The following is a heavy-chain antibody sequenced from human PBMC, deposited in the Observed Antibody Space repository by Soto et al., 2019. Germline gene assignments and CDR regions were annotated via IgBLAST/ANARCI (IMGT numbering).Heavy chain of an antibody. CDR2: TYHTGSN. CDR3: ARIGNPDASLYFDY. Sequence: QVQLQESGPGLVKPSQTLSLTCTVSGGSISIGVYYWNWIRQHPGKGLEWSGYTYHTGSNYYNPALESRVTISVDPPKNQFSLKLSSVTAADTAVDYCARIGNPDASLYFDYWGQGTLVTVSS. D-gene: IGHD2-2*01. V-gene: IGHV4-31*03. CDR1: GGSISIGVYY. J-gene: IGHJ4*02.